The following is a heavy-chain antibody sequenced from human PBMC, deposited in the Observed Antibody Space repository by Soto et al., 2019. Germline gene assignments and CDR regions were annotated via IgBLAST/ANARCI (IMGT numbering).Heavy chain of an antibody. D-gene: IGHD2-15*01. Sequence: PSETLSLTCAVYGGSFSGYYWSWIRQPPGKGLEWIGEINHSGSTNYNPSLKSRVTISVDTSKNQFSLKLSSVTAADTDVYYCARGGRWYFDYSGQGPLVTVYS. J-gene: IGHJ4*02. CDR2: INHSGST. CDR3: ARGGRWYFDY. V-gene: IGHV4-34*01. CDR1: GGSFSGYY.